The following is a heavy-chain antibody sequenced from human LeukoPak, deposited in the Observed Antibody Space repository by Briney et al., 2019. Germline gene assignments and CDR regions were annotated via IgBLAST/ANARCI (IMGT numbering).Heavy chain of an antibody. V-gene: IGHV4-30-2*01. D-gene: IGHD6-13*01. J-gene: IGHJ4*02. CDR3: ARAPSIAAAENDY. CDR1: GGSISSGGYY. Sequence: SQTLSLTCTVSGGSISSGGYYWSWIRQPPGKGLEWIGYIYHSGSTYYNPSLKSRVTISVDRSKNQFSLKLSSVTAADTAVYYCARAPSIAAAENDYWGQGTLVTVSS. CDR2: IYHSGST.